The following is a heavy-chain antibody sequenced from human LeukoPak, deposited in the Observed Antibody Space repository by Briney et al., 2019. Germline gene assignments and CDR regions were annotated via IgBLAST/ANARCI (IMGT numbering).Heavy chain of an antibody. CDR3: ARQRRDSGGLSDAFDV. D-gene: IGHD1-14*01. Sequence: SETLSLTCTVSGGSISSYYWSWIRQPPGKGLEWIGYIYDSGITNYSPSLKSRVIISVDTSKNQFSLKLSSVTAADTAVYYCARQRRDSGGLSDAFDVWGQGTMVTVSS. J-gene: IGHJ3*01. CDR1: GGSISSYY. V-gene: IGHV4-59*08. CDR2: IYDSGIT.